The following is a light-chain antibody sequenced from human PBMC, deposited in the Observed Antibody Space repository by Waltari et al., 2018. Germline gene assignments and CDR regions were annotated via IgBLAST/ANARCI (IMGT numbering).Light chain of an antibody. CDR1: SGSVSTNYY. Sequence: TVVTQEPSFSVSPGGTVTLTCGLNSGSVSTNYYPSWYQQTPGQAPRTLIYNTNTRSFGVPDRFSGSSLGNRAALTITGAQADDESDYYCILYMHTVISTWVFGGGTKLTVL. CDR3: ILYMHTVISTWV. CDR2: NTN. V-gene: IGLV8-61*01. J-gene: IGLJ3*02.